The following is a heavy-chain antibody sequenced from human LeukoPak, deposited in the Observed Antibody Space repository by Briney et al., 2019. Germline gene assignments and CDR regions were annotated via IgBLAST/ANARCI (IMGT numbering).Heavy chain of an antibody. CDR3: ARGSIYYDSSLLDI. V-gene: IGHV1-18*01. CDR2: ISTYSGNT. Sequence: ASVKVSCKASGYTFTSYGISWVRQAPGQGLEWMGWISTYSGNTNYAQKLQGRVSMTTDTSTSTAYMELRSLRSDDTAVYYCARGSIYYDSSLLDIWGQGTMVTVSS. CDR1: GYTFTSYG. D-gene: IGHD3-22*01. J-gene: IGHJ3*02.